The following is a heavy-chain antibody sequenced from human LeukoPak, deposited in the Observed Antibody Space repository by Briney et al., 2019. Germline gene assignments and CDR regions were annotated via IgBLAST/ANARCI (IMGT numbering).Heavy chain of an antibody. CDR1: GYTFTSYG. J-gene: IGHJ4*02. Sequence: SVKVSCKASGYTFTSYGISWVRQAPGQGLEWMGGIIPIFGTANYAQKFQGRVTITADESTSTAYMELSSLRSEDTAVYYCARGLLWFGELFNDYWGQGTLVTVSS. CDR2: IIPIFGTA. V-gene: IGHV1-69*13. D-gene: IGHD3-10*01. CDR3: ARGLLWFGELFNDY.